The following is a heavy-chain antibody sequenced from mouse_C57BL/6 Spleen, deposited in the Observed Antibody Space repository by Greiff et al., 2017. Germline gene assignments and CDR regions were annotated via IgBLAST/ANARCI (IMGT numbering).Heavy chain of an antibody. J-gene: IGHJ2*01. CDR2: IDPSDSYT. CDR1: GYTFTSYW. CDR3: ARSPPHYYGSSYPYFDY. Sequence: VKLQQPGAELVKPGASVKLSCKASGYTFTSYWMQWVKQRPGQGLEWIGEIDPSDSYTNYNQKFKGKATLTVDTSSSTAYMQLSSLTSEDSAVYYCARSPPHYYGSSYPYFDYWGQGTTLTVSS. V-gene: IGHV1-50*01. D-gene: IGHD1-1*01.